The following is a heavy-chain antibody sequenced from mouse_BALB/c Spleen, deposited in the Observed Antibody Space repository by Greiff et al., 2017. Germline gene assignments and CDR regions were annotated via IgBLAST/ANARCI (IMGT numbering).Heavy chain of an antibody. V-gene: IGHV2-6-7*01. Sequence: VQLQQSGPGLVAPSQSLSITCTVSGFSLTGYGVNWVRQPPGKGLEWLGMIWGDGSTDYNSALKSRLSISKDNSKSQVFLKMNSLQTDDTARYYCARQGYDYDVGLDAMDYWGQGTSVTVSS. CDR2: IWGDGST. CDR1: GFSLTGYG. CDR3: ARQGYDYDVGLDAMDY. J-gene: IGHJ4*01. D-gene: IGHD2-4*01.